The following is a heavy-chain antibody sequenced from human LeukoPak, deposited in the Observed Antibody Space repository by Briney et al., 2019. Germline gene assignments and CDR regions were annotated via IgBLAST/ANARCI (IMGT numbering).Heavy chain of an antibody. V-gene: IGHV1-8*01. CDR1: GYTFTSYD. CDR2: MNPNSGNT. CDR3: ARGRSPRIRTSNTRRWFDP. Sequence: ASVRVSCKASGYTFTSYDINWVRQATGQGLEWMGWMNPNSGNTGYAQKFQGRVTMTRNTSISTAYMELSSLRSEDTAVYYCARGRSPRIRTSNTRRWFDPWGQGTLVTVSS. D-gene: IGHD1-14*01. J-gene: IGHJ5*02.